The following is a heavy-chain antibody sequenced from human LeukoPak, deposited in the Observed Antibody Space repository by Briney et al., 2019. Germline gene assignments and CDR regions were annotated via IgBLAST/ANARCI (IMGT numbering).Heavy chain of an antibody. J-gene: IGHJ4*02. CDR2: INQDGSKK. CDR1: GFTFSSYW. Sequence: GGSLRLSCADSGFTFSSYWMTWVRQAPGKGLEWVANINQDGSKKDHVDSVKGRFTISRDNAKKTLYLQMDSLRTDDTAVFYCTTDRGYSTLDDWGQGTLVIVSS. V-gene: IGHV3-7*01. D-gene: IGHD3-10*01. CDR3: TTDRGYSTLDD.